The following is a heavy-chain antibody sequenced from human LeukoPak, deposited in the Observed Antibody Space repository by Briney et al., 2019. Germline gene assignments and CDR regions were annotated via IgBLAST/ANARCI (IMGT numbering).Heavy chain of an antibody. CDR1: GGTFSSYA. D-gene: IGHD2-2*02. J-gene: IGHJ4*02. CDR3: ARGYCSSTSCYTGIDY. CDR2: INPNSGGT. Sequence: GASVKVSCKASGGTFSSYAISWVRQAPGQGLEWMGWINPNSGGTNYAQKFQGRVTMTRDTSISTAYMELSRLRSDDTAVYYCARGYCSSTSCYTGIDYWGQGTLVTVSS. V-gene: IGHV1-2*02.